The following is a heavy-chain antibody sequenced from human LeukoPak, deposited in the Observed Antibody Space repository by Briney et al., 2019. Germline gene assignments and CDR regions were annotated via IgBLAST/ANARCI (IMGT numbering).Heavy chain of an antibody. CDR2: MNPNNGDT. CDR3: ASYDLDH. V-gene: IGHV1-2*06. J-gene: IGHJ4*02. D-gene: IGHD3-16*01. CDR1: GYTFIAYY. Sequence: ASVKVSCKASGYTFIAYYIHWVRQAPGQGLEWMGRMNPNNGDTNYAQKFQGRVTMTRDSSISTAYLELNILAPGDTAVYYSASYDLDHWGQGTLVTVSS.